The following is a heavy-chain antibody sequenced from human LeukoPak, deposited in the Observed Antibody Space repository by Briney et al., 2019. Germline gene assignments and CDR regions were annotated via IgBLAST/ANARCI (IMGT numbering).Heavy chain of an antibody. J-gene: IGHJ4*02. CDR1: GGSFSGYY. CDR3: ARVVVPAAIDY. CDR2: INHSGST. D-gene: IGHD2-2*01. V-gene: IGHV4-34*01. Sequence: SETLSLTSAVYGGSFSGYYWSWIRQPPGKGLEWIGEINHSGSTNYNPSLKSRVTISVDTSKNQFSLKLSSVTAADTAVYYCARVVVPAAIDYWGQGTLVTVSS.